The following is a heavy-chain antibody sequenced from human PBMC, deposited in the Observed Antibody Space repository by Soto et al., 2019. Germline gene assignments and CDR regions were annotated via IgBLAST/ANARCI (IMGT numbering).Heavy chain of an antibody. J-gene: IGHJ4*02. CDR2: LFGSGRGI. D-gene: IGHD3-3*01. CDR1: GFSFSTYA. CDR3: AKDRQPDRLWTFDH. V-gene: IGHV3-23*01. Sequence: GGSLRLSCAASGFSFSTYAMSWVRQAPGKGLEWVSGLFGSGRGISYADSVKGRFTISRDNSNSMLYLQMHNLRAEDTAVYYCAKDRQPDRLWTFDHWGQGTLVTVSS.